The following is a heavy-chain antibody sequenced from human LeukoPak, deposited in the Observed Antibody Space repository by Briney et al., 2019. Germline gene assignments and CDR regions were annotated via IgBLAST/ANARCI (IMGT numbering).Heavy chain of an antibody. J-gene: IGHJ5*02. V-gene: IGHV1-46*01. CDR1: GYTFTSYY. CDR2: INPSGGST. Sequence: ASVKVSCKASGYTFTSYYMHWVRQAPGQGLEWMGIINPSGGSTSYAQKFQVRVTMTRDTSTSTVYMELSSLRSEDTAVYYCAGDYGGNSGWLDPWGQGTLVTVSS. D-gene: IGHD4-23*01. CDR3: AGDYGGNSGWLDP.